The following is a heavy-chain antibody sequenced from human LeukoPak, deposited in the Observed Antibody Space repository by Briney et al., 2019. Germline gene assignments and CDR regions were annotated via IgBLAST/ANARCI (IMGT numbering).Heavy chain of an antibody. CDR1: GGTFSSYA. CDR3: ARAPYFDWLLPFDI. Sequence: SVKVSCKASGGTFSSYAISWVRQAPGHGLEWMGGIIPIFGTANYAQKFQGRVTITTDESTSTAYMELSSLRSEDTAVYYCARAPYFDWLLPFDIWGQGTMVTVSS. J-gene: IGHJ3*02. D-gene: IGHD3-9*01. CDR2: IIPIFGTA. V-gene: IGHV1-69*05.